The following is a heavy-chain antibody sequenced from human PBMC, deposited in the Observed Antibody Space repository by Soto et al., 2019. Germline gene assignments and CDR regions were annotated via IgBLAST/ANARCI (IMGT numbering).Heavy chain of an antibody. CDR3: AKDIGSSSGWLKTDY. J-gene: IGHJ4*02. V-gene: IGHV3-9*01. CDR2: ISWNSGSI. Sequence: EVQLVESGGGLVQPGRSLRLSCAASGFTFDDYAMHWVRQAPGKGLEWVSGISWNSGSIGYADSVKGRFTISRDNAKNSLYLQMNSLRAEDTALYYFAKDIGSSSGWLKTDYWGQGTLVTVSS. CDR1: GFTFDDYA. D-gene: IGHD6-19*01.